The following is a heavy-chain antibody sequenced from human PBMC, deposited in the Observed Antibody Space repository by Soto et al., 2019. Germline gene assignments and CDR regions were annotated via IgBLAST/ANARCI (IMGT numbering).Heavy chain of an antibody. Sequence: GGSLRLSCAASGFTFSNYYMSWVRQAPGKGLEWISIIYSAGNTYYADSVKGRFTISRDNSKNTLYLQMNSLGAEDTAVYYCARDFVVGGPTINYYYGMDVWGQGTTVTVSS. V-gene: IGHV3-66*01. D-gene: IGHD1-26*01. CDR2: IYSAGNT. CDR3: ARDFVVGGPTINYYYGMDV. CDR1: GFTFSNYY. J-gene: IGHJ6*02.